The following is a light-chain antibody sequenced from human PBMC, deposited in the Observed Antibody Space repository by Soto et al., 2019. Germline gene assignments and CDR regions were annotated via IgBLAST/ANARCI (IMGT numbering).Light chain of an antibody. CDR3: QQSYSTLVT. CDR2: AAS. J-gene: IGKJ1*01. CDR1: QSISSY. Sequence: DIHMTHSPSSLSASVLDRVSITCLASQSISSYLNWYQQKPGKAPKLLIYAASSLQSGVPSRFSGSGSGTDFTLTISSLQPEDFATYYCQQSYSTLVTFGQGTKVDIK. V-gene: IGKV1-39*01.